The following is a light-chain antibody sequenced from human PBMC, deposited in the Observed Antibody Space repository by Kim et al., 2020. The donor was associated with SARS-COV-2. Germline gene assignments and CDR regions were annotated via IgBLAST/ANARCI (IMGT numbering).Light chain of an antibody. CDR2: GKN. V-gene: IGLV3-19*01. Sequence: AQAVRITCPGDSLRSCYACGNQQKPEQAPVLVIYGKNNRPSRIPVRFSGSSSRNTASVTITGSRAEDEADYYCNSRDSGGNHLWVFGGGTQLTVL. CDR3: NSRDSGGNHLWV. J-gene: IGLJ3*02. CDR1: SLRSCY.